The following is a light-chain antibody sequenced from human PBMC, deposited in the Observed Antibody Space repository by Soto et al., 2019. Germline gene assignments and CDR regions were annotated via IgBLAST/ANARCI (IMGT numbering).Light chain of an antibody. J-gene: IGKJ2*02. CDR1: QSISTQ. CDR2: SVS. Sequence: DIQLTQSPSSLSASEGDRVTITCRASQSISTQLNWYRQKPGKAPELLIYSVSNLQSGVPPRFSGSGSGTDFTLTISSLQPEDFATYYCQQSYSTPRTFGQGTKVDIK. V-gene: IGKV1-39*01. CDR3: QQSYSTPRT.